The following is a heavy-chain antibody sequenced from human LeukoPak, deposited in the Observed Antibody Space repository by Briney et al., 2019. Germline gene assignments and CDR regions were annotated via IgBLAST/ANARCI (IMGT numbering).Heavy chain of an antibody. CDR3: AKGVDGYPIAYFDY. D-gene: IGHD3-22*01. J-gene: IGHJ4*02. V-gene: IGHV3-30*18. CDR2: ISYDGSNK. Sequence: GGSLRLPCAASGFTFSSYGMHWVRQAPGKGLEWVAVISYDGSNKYYADSVKGRFTISRDNSKNTLYLQMNSLRAEDTAVYYCAKGVDGYPIAYFDYWGQGTLVTVSS. CDR1: GFTFSSYG.